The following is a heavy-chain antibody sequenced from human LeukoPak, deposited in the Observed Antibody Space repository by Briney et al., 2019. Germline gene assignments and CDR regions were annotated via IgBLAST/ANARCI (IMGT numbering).Heavy chain of an antibody. V-gene: IGHV4-34*01. CDR1: GGSFSGYY. D-gene: IGHD3-22*01. CDR3: ARDPDSSGYYYDY. J-gene: IGHJ4*02. Sequence: PSETLSLTCAVYGGSFSGYYWSWIRQPPGKGLEWIGEINHSGSTNYNPSLKSRVTISVDTSKNQFSLKLSSVTAADTAVYYCARDPDSSGYYYDYWGQGTLVTVSS. CDR2: INHSGST.